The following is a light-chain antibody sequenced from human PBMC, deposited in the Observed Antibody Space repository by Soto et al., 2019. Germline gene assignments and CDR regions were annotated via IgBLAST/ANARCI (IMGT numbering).Light chain of an antibody. CDR1: SSNIGTNF. J-gene: IGLJ1*01. CDR2: SNN. V-gene: IGLV1-44*01. CDR3: AAWDDSLIAYV. Sequence: QFVLTQPPSASGTPGQRVSISCSGSSSNIGTNFVDWYQQLPGTAPKLLIYSNNQRPSGVPARFSGSKSGTSASLAISGLQSEDEADYYCAAWDDSLIAYVFGSGTKLTVL.